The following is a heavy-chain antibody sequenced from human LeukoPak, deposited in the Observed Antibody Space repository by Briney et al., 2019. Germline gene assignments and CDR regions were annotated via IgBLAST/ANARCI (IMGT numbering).Heavy chain of an antibody. V-gene: IGHV4-39*01. CDR1: DGSISSESYY. CDR3: ARKEGGQLVNTRRWFDP. J-gene: IGHJ5*02. Sequence: SETLSLTCTVSDGSISSESYYWGWIRQLPGKGLEWIGSAYNIGNTYYSPSLKSRVTISVDTSKNQFSLKLSSVTAADTAVYYCARKEGGQLVNTRRWFDPWGQGTLVTVSS. CDR2: AYNIGNT. D-gene: IGHD6-13*01.